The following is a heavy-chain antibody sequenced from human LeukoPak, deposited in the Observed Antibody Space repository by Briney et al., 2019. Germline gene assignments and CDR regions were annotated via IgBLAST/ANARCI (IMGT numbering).Heavy chain of an antibody. J-gene: IGHJ4*02. Sequence: PSETLSLTCAVYGGSFSGYYWSWIRQPPGKGLEWIGEINHSGSTNYNPSLKSRVTISVDTSKNQFSLKLSSVTAADTAVYYCARGQFSPPAYCGGDCYSWLDYWGQGTLVTVS. CDR2: INHSGST. V-gene: IGHV4-34*01. CDR3: ARGQFSPPAYCGGDCYSWLDY. D-gene: IGHD2-21*02. CDR1: GGSFSGYY.